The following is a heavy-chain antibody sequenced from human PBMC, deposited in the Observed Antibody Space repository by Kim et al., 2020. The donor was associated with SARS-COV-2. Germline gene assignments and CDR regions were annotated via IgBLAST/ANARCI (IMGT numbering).Heavy chain of an antibody. Sequence: GGSLRLSCAASGFTFSSYAMSWVRQAPGKGLEWVSAISGSGGSTYYADSVKGRFTISRDNSKNTLYLQMNSLRAEDTAVYYCAKALIPYSSSWYGNFDYWGQGTLVTVSS. J-gene: IGHJ4*02. V-gene: IGHV3-23*01. CDR1: GFTFSSYA. CDR2: ISGSGGST. D-gene: IGHD6-13*01. CDR3: AKALIPYSSSWYGNFDY.